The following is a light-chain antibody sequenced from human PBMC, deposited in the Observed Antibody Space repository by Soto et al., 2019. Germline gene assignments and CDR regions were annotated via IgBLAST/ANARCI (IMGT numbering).Light chain of an antibody. V-gene: IGKV1-5*03. CDR3: QQYNSYSYT. Sequence: DIQMTQSPSTLSASVGDRVTITCRASQSISSWLAWYQQKPGKAPKLLIYKASSLESGVPSRFSGSGSGTEFTPTISSLQPDDFATSYCQQYNSYSYTFGQGTKLEIK. CDR1: QSISSW. J-gene: IGKJ2*01. CDR2: KAS.